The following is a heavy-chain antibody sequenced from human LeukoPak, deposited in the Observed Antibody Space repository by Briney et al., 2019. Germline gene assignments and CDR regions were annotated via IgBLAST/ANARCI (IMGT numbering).Heavy chain of an antibody. CDR3: GKGVRMGVTSAFYI. V-gene: IGHV3-23*01. J-gene: IGHJ3*02. CDR2: STGTGYST. Sequence: GGSLRLSCAASAFTFSNYAMSWVRQAPGKGLEWVSGSTGTGYSTYYADSVQGRFTISRDNSKNTLYLQMNSLRAEDTAVYYCGKGVRMGVTSAFYIWRQGPMATASS. CDR1: AFTFSNYA. D-gene: IGHD1-26*01.